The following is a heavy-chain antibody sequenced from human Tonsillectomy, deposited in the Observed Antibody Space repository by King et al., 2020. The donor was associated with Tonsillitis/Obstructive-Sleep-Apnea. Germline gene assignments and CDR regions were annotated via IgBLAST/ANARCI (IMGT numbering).Heavy chain of an antibody. Sequence: VQLVQSGAEVKEPGSSVKVSCKASGGTFSSYAISWVRQAPGQRLEWMGGIIPIFGTANYAQKFQGRVTITADESTSTAYMELSSLRSEDTAVYYCARDSQYYDFWSGYYNGNYYYYYYMDVWGKGTTVTVSS. D-gene: IGHD3-3*01. V-gene: IGHV1-69*12. CDR3: ARDSQYYDFWSGYYNGNYYYYYYMDV. CDR1: GGTFSSYA. J-gene: IGHJ6*03. CDR2: IIPIFGTA.